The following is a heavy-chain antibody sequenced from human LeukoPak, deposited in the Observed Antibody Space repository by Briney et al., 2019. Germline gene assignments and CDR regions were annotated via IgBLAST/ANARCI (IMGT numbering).Heavy chain of an antibody. Sequence: PGGSLRLSCAASGFTVSTNYMSWVRQAPGRGLEGVSVIYSGGNTYYADPVKGRFTISRDNSKNTLYLQMNSLRAEDTAVYYCARDSGTTVGYFDYWGQGTLVTVSS. CDR3: ARDSGTTVGYFDY. D-gene: IGHD4-23*01. J-gene: IGHJ4*02. CDR1: GFTVSTNY. V-gene: IGHV3-66*01. CDR2: IYSGGNT.